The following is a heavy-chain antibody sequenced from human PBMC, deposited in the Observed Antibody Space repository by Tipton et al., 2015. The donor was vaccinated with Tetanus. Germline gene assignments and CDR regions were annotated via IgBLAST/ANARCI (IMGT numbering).Heavy chain of an antibody. CDR1: GFTFSSYS. CDR3: ARPRDRDYNYYGMDV. Sequence: SLRLSCAASGFTFSSYSMNWVRQAPGKGLEWVSSISTSSSYIYYADSVKGRFTISRDNAKNSLYLQMNSLRAEDTAVYYCARPRDRDYNYYGMDVWGQGTTVTVSS. J-gene: IGHJ6*02. D-gene: IGHD1-14*01. V-gene: IGHV3-21*01. CDR2: ISTSSSYI.